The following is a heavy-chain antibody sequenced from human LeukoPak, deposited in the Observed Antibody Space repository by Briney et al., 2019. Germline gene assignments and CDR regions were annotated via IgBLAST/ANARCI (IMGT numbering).Heavy chain of an antibody. Sequence: PSETLSLTCAVYGGSFSGYYWSWIRQPPGKGLVWIGEINHSGSTNYNPSLKSRVTISVDTSKDQFSLKLSSVTAADTAVYYCARGGIAAAGTIDYWGQGTLVTVST. CDR3: ARGGIAAAGTIDY. V-gene: IGHV4-34*01. D-gene: IGHD6-13*01. CDR1: GGSFSGYY. CDR2: INHSGST. J-gene: IGHJ4*02.